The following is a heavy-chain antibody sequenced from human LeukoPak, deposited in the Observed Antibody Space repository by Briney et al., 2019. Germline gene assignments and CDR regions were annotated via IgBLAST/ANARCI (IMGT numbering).Heavy chain of an antibody. Sequence: SETLSLTCTVSGCSISSYYWSWIRQPPGKGLEWIGYIYYSGSTNYYPSLKSRVTISVDTSKTQSSQKLSSVTAADTAVYYCARDTLLDAFDIWGQGTMVTVSS. V-gene: IGHV4-59*01. CDR3: ARDTLLDAFDI. CDR2: IYYSGST. J-gene: IGHJ3*02. CDR1: GCSISSYY.